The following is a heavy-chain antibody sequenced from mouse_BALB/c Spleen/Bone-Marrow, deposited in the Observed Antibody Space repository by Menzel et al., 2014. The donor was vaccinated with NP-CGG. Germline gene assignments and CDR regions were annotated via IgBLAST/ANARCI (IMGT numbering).Heavy chain of an antibody. CDR3: ARHEKANYGNYAMDY. J-gene: IGHJ4*01. Sequence: VKLQESGAELVKPGASVKLSCKVSGYTFTEYIIHWVKQRSGQGLEWIGWFYPGSGSIKYNEKFKDKATLTADKSSSTVYMELSRLTSEDSAVYFCARHEKANYGNYAMDYWGQGTSVTVSS. D-gene: IGHD1-1*01. V-gene: IGHV1-62-2*01. CDR1: GYTFTEYI. CDR2: FYPGSGSI.